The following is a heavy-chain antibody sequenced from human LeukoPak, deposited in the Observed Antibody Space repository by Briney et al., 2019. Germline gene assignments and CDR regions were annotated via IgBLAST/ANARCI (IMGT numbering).Heavy chain of an antibody. CDR2: MYYSGST. J-gene: IGHJ4*02. CDR3: ARDHGSSNWYYY. CDR1: DDSISSTTYY. D-gene: IGHD6-13*01. Sequence: SETLSLTCTVSDDSISSTTYYWGCIRQPPGKGLECIGSMYYSGSTHYNPSLKSRVTISIDTSKSQFSLKLTSVTAADTAVYYCARDHGSSNWYYYWGQGTLVTVSS. V-gene: IGHV4-39*07.